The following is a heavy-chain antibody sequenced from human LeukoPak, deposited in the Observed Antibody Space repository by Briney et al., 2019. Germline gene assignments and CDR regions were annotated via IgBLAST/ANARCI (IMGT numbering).Heavy chain of an antibody. V-gene: IGHV3-48*02. CDR2: ITSSSSTI. CDR1: GLSFSTHS. Sequence: GGSLRLSCVASGLSFSTHSTNWVRQAPGKGLEWISYITSSSSTIHYADSVKGRFTISRDNAKNSLYLQMNSLRDEDTAVYYCASDRLGWGQGTLVTVSS. CDR3: ASDRLG. J-gene: IGHJ4*02. D-gene: IGHD4-11*01.